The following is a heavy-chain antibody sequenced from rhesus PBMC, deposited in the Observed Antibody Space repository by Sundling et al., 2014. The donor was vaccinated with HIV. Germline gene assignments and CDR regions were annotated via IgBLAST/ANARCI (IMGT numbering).Heavy chain of an antibody. V-gene: IGHV3-136*01. CDR2: ISSATSYI. J-gene: IGHJ5-1*01. D-gene: IGHD2-2*01. CDR3: TREGYCSSNTCYSTLGRGSVCS. Sequence: EVQLVESGGGLVQPGGSLRLSCVASGFTFSSYGMTWVRQAPGKGLEWVSSISSATSYIYYADSVKGRFTISRDNAKNSLSLQMTSLRAEDTAVYYCTREGYCSSNTCYSTLGRGSVCSWGPG. CDR1: GFTFSSYG.